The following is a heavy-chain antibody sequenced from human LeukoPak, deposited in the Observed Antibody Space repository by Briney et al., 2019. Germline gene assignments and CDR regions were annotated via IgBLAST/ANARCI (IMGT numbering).Heavy chain of an antibody. CDR1: GYTFTSYG. J-gene: IGHJ6*02. V-gene: IGHV1-18*01. CDR2: ISAYNGNT. Sequence: ASVKVSCKASGYTFTSYGISWVRQAPGQGLEWMGWISAYNGNTNYAQKLQGRVTTTTDTSTSTAYMELRSLRSDDTAVYYCAREVYSGSYRFGMDVWGQGTTVTVSS. D-gene: IGHD1-26*01. CDR3: AREVYSGSYRFGMDV.